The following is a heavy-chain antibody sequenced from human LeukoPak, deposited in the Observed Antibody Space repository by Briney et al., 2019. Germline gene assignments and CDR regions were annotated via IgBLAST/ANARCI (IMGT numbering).Heavy chain of an antibody. D-gene: IGHD2-2*01. CDR1: GFTFSDYG. J-gene: IGHJ4*02. V-gene: IGHV3-33*01. Sequence: PGGSLRLSCAASGFTFSDYGIHWVRQAPGKGLEWVAVIWYDGNNKYYADSVKGRFTISRDNSKNMMYLQMNSLRAEDTAVYYCAREGGCSSAKCPFDYWGQGNLVPVPS. CDR2: IWYDGNNK. CDR3: AREGGCSSAKCPFDY.